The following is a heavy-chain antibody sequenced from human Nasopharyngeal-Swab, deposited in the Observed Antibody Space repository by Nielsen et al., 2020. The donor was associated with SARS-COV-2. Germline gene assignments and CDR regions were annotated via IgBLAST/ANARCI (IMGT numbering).Heavy chain of an antibody. J-gene: IGHJ5*02. CDR2: IIPIFGTA. Sequence: WVRHAPGQGLEWMGGIIPIFGTANYAQKFQGRVTITAEESTSTAYMELSSLRSEDTAVYYCSRDLGCSSTSCYEGNWFDPWGQGTLVTVSS. D-gene: IGHD2-2*01. CDR3: SRDLGCSSTSCYEGNWFDP. V-gene: IGHV1-69*01.